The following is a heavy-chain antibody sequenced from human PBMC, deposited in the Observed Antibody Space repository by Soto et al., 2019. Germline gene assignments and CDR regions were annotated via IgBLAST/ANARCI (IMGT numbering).Heavy chain of an antibody. CDR3: ARAGRKVVTAAYFDY. D-gene: IGHD2-21*02. J-gene: IGHJ4*02. CDR1: GFTFSSYA. Sequence: GSLRLSCAASGFTFSSYAMSWVRQAPGKGLEWVSAISGSGGSTYYADSVKGRFTISRDNSKNTLYLQMNSLRAEDTAVYYCARAGRKVVTAAYFDYWGQGTLVTVSS. V-gene: IGHV3-23*01. CDR2: ISGSGGST.